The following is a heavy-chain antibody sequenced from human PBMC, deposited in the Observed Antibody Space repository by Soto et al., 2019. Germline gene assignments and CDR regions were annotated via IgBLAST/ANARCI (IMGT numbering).Heavy chain of an antibody. J-gene: IGHJ4*02. D-gene: IGHD3-10*01. Sequence: GGSLRLSCAASGFTFSSYAMSWVRQAPGKGLEWVSAISGGGSTYYADSVKGRFTISRDNSKNTLYLQMNSLRAEDTAVYYCAKDLLWFGESSLSIYWGQGTLVTVSS. V-gene: IGHV3-23*01. CDR3: AKDLLWFGESSLSIY. CDR1: GFTFSSYA. CDR2: ISGGGST.